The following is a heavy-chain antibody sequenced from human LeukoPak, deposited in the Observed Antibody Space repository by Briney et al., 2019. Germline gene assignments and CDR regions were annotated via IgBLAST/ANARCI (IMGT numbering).Heavy chain of an antibody. CDR3: ATETTNPYVAAFDM. Sequence: GGSLRLSCAASGFTFRSYWMHWVRQTPGKGPVWVSRINPDGSSTIYADSVKGRFTISRDNAKSTLYLQMNSLRAEDTAAYYCATETTNPYVAAFDMWGQGTMVTVSS. CDR1: GFTFRSYW. J-gene: IGHJ3*02. D-gene: IGHD1-1*01. CDR2: INPDGSST. V-gene: IGHV3-74*01.